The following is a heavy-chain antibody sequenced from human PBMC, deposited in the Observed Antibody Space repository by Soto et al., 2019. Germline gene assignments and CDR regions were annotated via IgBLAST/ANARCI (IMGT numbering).Heavy chain of an antibody. J-gene: IGHJ6*02. CDR2: IYYSGST. Sequence: SETLSLTCTVSGGSISSYYWSWIRQPPGKGLEWIGYIYYSGSTNYNPSLKSRVTTSVDTSKNQFSLKLSSVTAADTAVYYCARIPSYYDFWSGYYPANYYYYGMDVWGQGTTVTVSS. D-gene: IGHD3-3*01. CDR1: GGSISSYY. CDR3: ARIPSYYDFWSGYYPANYYYYGMDV. V-gene: IGHV4-59*01.